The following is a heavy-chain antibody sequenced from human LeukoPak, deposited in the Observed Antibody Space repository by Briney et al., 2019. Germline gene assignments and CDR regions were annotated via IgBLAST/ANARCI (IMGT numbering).Heavy chain of an antibody. J-gene: IGHJ4*02. V-gene: IGHV4-59*08. CDR3: ARHYKSTRTTVFDY. CDR2: VHYSGST. D-gene: IGHD4-11*01. CDR1: GGSVSPYY. Sequence: SETLSLTCTVSGGSVSPYYCSWSRNPPGKGLEWFGYVHYSGSTKYNPSLKSRVPISLDTSKNQFSLRLSSVSAADTGVYYCARHYKSTRTTVFDYWGGGSLVTVSS.